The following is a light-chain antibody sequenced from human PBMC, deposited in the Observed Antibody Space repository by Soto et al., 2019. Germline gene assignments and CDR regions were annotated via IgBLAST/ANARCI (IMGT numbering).Light chain of an antibody. CDR2: EVI. CDR1: SSDVGTFNL. V-gene: IGLV2-23*02. Sequence: QSVLTQVASVSGSPGQSITISCTGTSSDVGTFNLVSWYQQHPGKAPRLMIYEVIKRPSGVSNRFSGSKSGNTASLTISGLQAEDEADYYGCSYAGSSVYVFGTGTKVTVL. J-gene: IGLJ1*01. CDR3: CSYAGSSVYV.